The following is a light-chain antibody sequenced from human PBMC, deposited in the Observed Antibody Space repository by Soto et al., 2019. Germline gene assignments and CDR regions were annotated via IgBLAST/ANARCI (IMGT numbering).Light chain of an antibody. V-gene: IGKV1-39*01. CDR2: AAS. Sequence: DIQMTQSPSSLSASVGDRVTITCRASQSISSYLNLYQQKPGKAPKLLIYAASSLQSGVPSRFSGSGSGTDFTLTISSLQPEDFATYYCQKSYSIPYTFGQGTKLEIK. CDR1: QSISSY. J-gene: IGKJ2*01. CDR3: QKSYSIPYT.